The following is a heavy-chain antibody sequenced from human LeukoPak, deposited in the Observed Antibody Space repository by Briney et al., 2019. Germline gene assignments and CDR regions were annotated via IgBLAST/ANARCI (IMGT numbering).Heavy chain of an antibody. V-gene: IGHV3-53*01. CDR3: ARGPGRFDY. D-gene: IGHD2-15*01. CDR2: IYSGGST. Sequence: GGSLRLSCAASGFTASSNYMSWVRQAPGKGLEWGSGIYSGGSTYYADSVKGRFTISRDNSKNTLYLQMNSLRAEDTAVYYCARGPGRFDYWGQGTLVTVSS. J-gene: IGHJ4*02. CDR1: GFTASSNY.